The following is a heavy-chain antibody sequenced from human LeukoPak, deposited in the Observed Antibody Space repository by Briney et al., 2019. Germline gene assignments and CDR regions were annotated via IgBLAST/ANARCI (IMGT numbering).Heavy chain of an antibody. CDR1: GYTFTSYY. J-gene: IGHJ4*02. V-gene: IGHV1-46*01. Sequence: ASVKVSCKASGYTFTSYYMHWVRQAPGQGLEWMGIINPSGGSTSYAQKFQGRVTMTRDMSTSTVYMELSSLRSEDTAVYYCAKDAPNCGGDCLLIDYWGQGTQVTVSS. CDR2: INPSGGST. D-gene: IGHD2-21*02. CDR3: AKDAPNCGGDCLLIDY.